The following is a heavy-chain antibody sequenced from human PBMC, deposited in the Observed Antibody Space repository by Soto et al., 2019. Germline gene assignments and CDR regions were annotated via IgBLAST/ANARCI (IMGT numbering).Heavy chain of an antibody. CDR3: ARGRGTVDSSGYYYVSYYHGMDV. D-gene: IGHD3-22*01. CDR1: GGSFSGYY. Sequence: KPSETLSLTCAVYGGSFSGYYWSWIRQPPGKGLEWIGEINHSGSTNYNPSLKSRVTISVDTSKNQFSLKLSSVTAADTAVYYCARGRGTVDSSGYYYVSYYHGMDVWGQGTTVTVSS. J-gene: IGHJ6*02. CDR2: INHSGST. V-gene: IGHV4-34*01.